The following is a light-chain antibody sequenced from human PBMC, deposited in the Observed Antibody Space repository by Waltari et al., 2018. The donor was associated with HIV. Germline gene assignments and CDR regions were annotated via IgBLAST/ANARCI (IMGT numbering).Light chain of an antibody. J-gene: IGLJ3*02. CDR2: LNSDGSH. CDR3: QTWDTGVRV. CDR1: SGHTTYA. V-gene: IGLV4-69*01. Sequence: QLVLTQSPSASASLGASVKLTCTLSSGHTTYAIAWHQQQPGKGPRYLMKLNSDGSHSKGDGIPDRFSGSSSGAERYRTISSLQAEDEADYYCQTWDTGVRVFGGGTKLTVL.